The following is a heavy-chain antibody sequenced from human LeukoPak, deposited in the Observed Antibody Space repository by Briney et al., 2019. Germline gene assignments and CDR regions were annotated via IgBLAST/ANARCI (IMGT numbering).Heavy chain of an antibody. CDR2: TYYSGST. CDR1: GGSVSSGSYY. J-gene: IGHJ4*02. D-gene: IGHD4-17*01. Sequence: PSETLSLTCTVSGGSVSSGSYYWSWIRQPPGKGLEWIGYTYYSGSTNYNPSLKSRVTISVDTSKNQFSLKLSSVTAADTAVYYCARVVDDYAGYWGQGTLVTVSS. V-gene: IGHV4-61*01. CDR3: ARVVDDYAGY.